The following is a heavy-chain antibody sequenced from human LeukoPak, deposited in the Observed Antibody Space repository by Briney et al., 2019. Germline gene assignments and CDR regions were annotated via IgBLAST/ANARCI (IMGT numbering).Heavy chain of an antibody. CDR1: GGSISSSSYY. J-gene: IGHJ4*02. Sequence: SETLSLTCTVSGGSISSSSYYWGWIRQPPGKGLEWIGNIYYSGSTYYNPSLKSRVTISVDTSKNQFSLKLSSVTAADTAVYYCASGYDNSDYYYVPDYWGQGTLVTVSS. V-gene: IGHV4-39*01. D-gene: IGHD3-22*01. CDR2: IYYSGST. CDR3: ASGYDNSDYYYVPDY.